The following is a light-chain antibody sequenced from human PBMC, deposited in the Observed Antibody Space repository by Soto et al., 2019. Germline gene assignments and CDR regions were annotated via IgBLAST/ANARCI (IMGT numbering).Light chain of an antibody. CDR2: DVS. CDR3: QQCNSYPIT. CDR1: QDIRGA. J-gene: IGKJ5*01. Sequence: AIQLTQSPSALSASVGDRVTITCRASQDIRGAFAWYQQKPGTAPKILLDDVSNLESGVPSRFSGSVSGTDFTLTISSLQPVDLATYYCQQCNSYPITFGHGTRREL. V-gene: IGKV1-13*02.